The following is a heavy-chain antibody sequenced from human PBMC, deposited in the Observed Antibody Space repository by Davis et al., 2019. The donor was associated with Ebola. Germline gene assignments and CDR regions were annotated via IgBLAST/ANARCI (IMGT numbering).Heavy chain of an antibody. CDR3: ARLGNDFWSGYPDDY. D-gene: IGHD3-3*01. CDR1: GGTFSSSA. J-gene: IGHJ4*02. V-gene: IGHV1-2*06. CDR2: FNPNSGGT. Sequence: ASVKVSCKASGGTFSSSAISSVRQAPGQGLEWMGRFNPNSGGTNYAQKFQGRVTMTRDTSISTAYMELSRLRSDDTAVYYCARLGNDFWSGYPDDYWGQGTLVTVSS.